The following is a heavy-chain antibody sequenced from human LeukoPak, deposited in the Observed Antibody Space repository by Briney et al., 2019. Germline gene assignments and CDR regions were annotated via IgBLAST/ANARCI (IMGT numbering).Heavy chain of an antibody. D-gene: IGHD5-18*01. CDR1: GGSFSGYY. V-gene: IGHV4-34*01. Sequence: SETLSLTCAVYGGSFSGYYWSWIRQPTGKGLEWIGEINHSGSTNYNPSLKSRVIISVDTSKNQFSLKLSSVTAADTAVYYCARRPLYSYGPNDYWGQGTLVTVSS. J-gene: IGHJ4*02. CDR2: INHSGST. CDR3: ARRPLYSYGPNDY.